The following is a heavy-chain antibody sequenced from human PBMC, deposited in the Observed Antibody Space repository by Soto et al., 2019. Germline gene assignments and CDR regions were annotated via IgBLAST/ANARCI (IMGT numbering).Heavy chain of an antibody. CDR2: IYPGDSDT. CDR1: GYSFTSYW. J-gene: IGHJ6*02. CDR3: ARQSNYYGMDV. Sequence: GESLTISCKGSGYSFTSYWIVWVLQMPGKGLEWMGIIYPGDSDTRYSPSFQGQVTISADKSISTAYLQWSSLKASDTAMYYCARQSNYYGMDVWGQGTPVTVSS. V-gene: IGHV5-51*01.